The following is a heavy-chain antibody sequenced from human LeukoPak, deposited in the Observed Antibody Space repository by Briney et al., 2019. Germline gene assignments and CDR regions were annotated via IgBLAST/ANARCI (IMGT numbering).Heavy chain of an antibody. CDR2: MNPNSGNT. CDR3: ATAGYCSGGSCYGTRLHGMDV. D-gene: IGHD2-15*01. J-gene: IGHJ6*02. V-gene: IGHV1-8*01. Sequence: GASVKVSCKASGYTFTSYDINWVRQATGQGLEWMGWMNPNSGNTGYAQKFQGRVTMTEDTSTDTAYMELSSLRSEDTAVYYCATAGYCSGGSCYGTRLHGMDVWGQGTTVTVSS. CDR1: GYTFTSYD.